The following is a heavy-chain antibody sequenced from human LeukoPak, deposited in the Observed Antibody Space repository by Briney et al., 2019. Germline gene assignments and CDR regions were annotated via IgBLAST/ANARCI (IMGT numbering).Heavy chain of an antibody. D-gene: IGHD3-10*01. V-gene: IGHV3-74*01. J-gene: IGHJ4*02. CDR1: GFTFSSYW. CDR3: ARRAGSAESHSIDY. Sequence: PGGSLRLSCTASGFTFSSYWMHWVRQVPGKGLVWVSRIHSDGSTTSYADSVKGRFTISRDNAKNTLYLQMNSLRAEDTAVYYCARRAGSAESHSIDYWGQGTLVTVSS. CDR2: IHSDGSTT.